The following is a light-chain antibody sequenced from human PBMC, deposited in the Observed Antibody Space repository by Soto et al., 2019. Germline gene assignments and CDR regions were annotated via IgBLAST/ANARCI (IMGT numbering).Light chain of an antibody. Sequence: QSVLTQPPSVSGAPGQRVTISCSGTSCNIGAGYDVHWYQQLPGTAPKLLIYGNSNRLSGVPDRFSGSKSGTSASLAITGLQAEDEADYYCQSYDSSLSHWLFGGGTKLTVL. J-gene: IGLJ3*02. CDR3: QSYDSSLSHWL. V-gene: IGLV1-40*01. CDR1: SCNIGAGYD. CDR2: GNS.